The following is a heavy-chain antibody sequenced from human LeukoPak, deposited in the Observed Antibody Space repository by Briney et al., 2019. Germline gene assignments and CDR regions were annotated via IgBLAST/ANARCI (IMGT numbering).Heavy chain of an antibody. V-gene: IGHV6-1*01. D-gene: IGHD1-26*01. J-gene: IGHJ4*02. CDR1: VDTVSNKNAA. CDR3: ARGGVGATMAN. Sequence: SQTLSLTCAISVDTVSNKNAAWNWIRQSPSRGLEGLGRTYYRSKWYNDYAVSMKGRIDINPDTSKNQFSLRLNPVTPEDTAVYSCARGGVGATMANWGQGTLVTVAS. CDR2: TYYRSKWYN.